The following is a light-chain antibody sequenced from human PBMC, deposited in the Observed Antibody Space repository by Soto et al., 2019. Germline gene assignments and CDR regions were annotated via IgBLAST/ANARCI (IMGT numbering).Light chain of an antibody. CDR2: GAS. CDR3: QQYGSSPQT. V-gene: IGKV3-20*01. Sequence: ENVLTQSPGTLSLSPGERTTLSCRASQSVGGSSLAWYQQKPGQAPRLLIYGASSRATGIPDRFSGSGSGTDFTLTISRLEPEDFAVYYCQQYGSSPQTFGQGTKVDI. CDR1: QSVGGSS. J-gene: IGKJ1*01.